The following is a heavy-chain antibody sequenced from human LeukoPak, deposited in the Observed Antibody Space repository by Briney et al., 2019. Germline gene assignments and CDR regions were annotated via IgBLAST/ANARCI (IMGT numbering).Heavy chain of an antibody. CDR2: IYYSGST. CDR1: GGSISSYY. J-gene: IGHJ3*02. Sequence: SETLSLPCTVSGGSISSYYWSWIRQPPGKGLEWIGYIYYSGSTNYNPSLKSRVTISVETSKTQFSLKLSSVTAADTAVYYCARTVKKLRGVAIIPDAFDIWGQGTMVTVSS. V-gene: IGHV4-59*01. D-gene: IGHD3-3*01. CDR3: ARTVKKLRGVAIIPDAFDI.